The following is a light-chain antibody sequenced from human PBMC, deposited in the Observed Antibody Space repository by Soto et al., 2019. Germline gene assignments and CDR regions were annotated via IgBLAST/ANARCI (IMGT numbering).Light chain of an antibody. CDR3: QHYNSYSEA. Sequence: IHMTHSQSALSGSILDRVTMTFRASQTISSWLAWYQQKPGKAPKLLIYKASTLKSGVPSRFSGSGSGTEFTLTISSLQPDDFATYYCQHYNSYSEAFGQGTKVDIK. V-gene: IGKV1-5*03. CDR1: QTISSW. CDR2: KAS. J-gene: IGKJ1*01.